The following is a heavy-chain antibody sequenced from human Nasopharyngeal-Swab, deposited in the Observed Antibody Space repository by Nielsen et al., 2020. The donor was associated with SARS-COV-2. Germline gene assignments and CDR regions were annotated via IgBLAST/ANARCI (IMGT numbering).Heavy chain of an antibody. CDR2: IYPGESDT. V-gene: IGHV5-51*01. CDR3: ARYTVTVGFDY. CDR1: GYSFTSYW. Sequence: GESLKISCQGSGYSFTSYWIGWVRQMPGKGLEWRGIIYPGESDTRYSPSFQGQVTISADKSISTAYLQWSSLKASDTAMYYCARYTVTVGFDYWGQGTMVTVSS. D-gene: IGHD4-17*01. J-gene: IGHJ4*03.